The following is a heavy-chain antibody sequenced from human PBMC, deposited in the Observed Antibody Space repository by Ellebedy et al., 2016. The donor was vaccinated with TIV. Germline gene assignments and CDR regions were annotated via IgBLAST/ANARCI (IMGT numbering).Heavy chain of an antibody. D-gene: IGHD3-3*01. V-gene: IGHV1-18*01. CDR2: ISAYNGNT. J-gene: IGHJ3*02. CDR1: GYTFTSYG. Sequence: AASVKVSCKASGYTFTSYGISWVRQAPGQGLEWMGWISAYNGNTNYAQKLQGRVTMTTDTSTSTAYMELRSLRSDDTAVYYCARVTRDTITIFGVVTIHAFDIWGQGTMVTVSS. CDR3: ARVTRDTITIFGVVTIHAFDI.